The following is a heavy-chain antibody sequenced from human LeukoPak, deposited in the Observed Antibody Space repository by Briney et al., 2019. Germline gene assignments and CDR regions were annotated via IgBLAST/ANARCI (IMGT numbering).Heavy chain of an antibody. D-gene: IGHD3-10*01. CDR2: INPNSGGT. Sequence: ASVKVSCKASGYTFTGYYMHWVRQAPGQGLEWMGWINPNSGGTNYAQKFQGWVTMTRDTSISTAYMELSRLRSDDTAVYYCARAFMGYGSGSNLDYWGQGTLVTVSS. CDR1: GYTFTGYY. CDR3: ARAFMGYGSGSNLDY. V-gene: IGHV1-2*04. J-gene: IGHJ4*02.